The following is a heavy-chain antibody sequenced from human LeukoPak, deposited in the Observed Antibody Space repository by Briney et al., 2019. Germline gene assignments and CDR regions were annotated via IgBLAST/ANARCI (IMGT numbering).Heavy chain of an antibody. CDR1: GFTYSSYS. D-gene: IGHD2-2*01. Sequence: GGSLRLSCAASGFTYSSYSMNWVRQARGRGVEWVSYISSSSSTIYYADSVKGRFTISRDNAKNSLYLQMNSLRAEDTAVYYCARGVPDAIGYFQHWGQGTLVTVSS. CDR3: ARGVPDAIGYFQH. CDR2: ISSSSSTI. V-gene: IGHV3-48*01. J-gene: IGHJ1*01.